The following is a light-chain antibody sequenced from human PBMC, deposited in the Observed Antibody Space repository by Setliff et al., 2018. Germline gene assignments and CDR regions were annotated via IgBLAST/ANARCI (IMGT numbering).Light chain of an antibody. CDR1: SSDVGGYNY. CDR3: SSYAGSSNGV. CDR2: EVS. Sequence: QSALTQPPSASGSPGQSVTISCTGTSSDVGGYNYVSWYQQLPGKAPKLMISEVSKRPSGVPDRFSGSKSGNTASLTVSGLQAEDEADYYCSSYAGSSNGVVGTGTKVTVL. J-gene: IGLJ1*01. V-gene: IGLV2-8*01.